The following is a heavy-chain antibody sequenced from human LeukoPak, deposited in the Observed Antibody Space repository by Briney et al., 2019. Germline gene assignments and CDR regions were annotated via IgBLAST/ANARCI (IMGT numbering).Heavy chain of an antibody. CDR2: IYSGGFT. V-gene: IGHV3-66*01. D-gene: IGHD2-15*01. J-gene: IGHJ4*02. CDR3: ARGFDCSGGSCYGS. CDR1: GFTVSSNY. Sequence: GGSLRLSCAASGFTVSSNYMSWVRQAPGKGLEWVSVIYSGGFTYYADSVKGRFTISRDNSKNLLYLQMKSLRVEDTAVYYCARGFDCSGGSCYGSWGQGTLVTVSS.